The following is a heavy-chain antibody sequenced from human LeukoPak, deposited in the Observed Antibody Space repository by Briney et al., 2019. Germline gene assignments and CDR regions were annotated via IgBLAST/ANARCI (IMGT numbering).Heavy chain of an antibody. CDR2: ISSSSSYI. D-gene: IGHD3-9*01. J-gene: IGHJ5*02. CDR1: GFTFSSYS. CDR3: ASPYYDILTGYGHSP. Sequence: GGSLRFSCAASGFTFSSYSMNWVRQAPGKGLEWVSSISSSSSYIYYADSVKGRFAISRDNAKNSLYLQMNSLRAEDTAVYYCASPYYDILTGYGHSPWGQGTLVTVSS. V-gene: IGHV3-21*01.